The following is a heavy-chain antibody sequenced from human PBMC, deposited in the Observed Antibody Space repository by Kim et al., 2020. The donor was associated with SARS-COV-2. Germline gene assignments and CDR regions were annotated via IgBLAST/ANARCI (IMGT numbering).Heavy chain of an antibody. Sequence: ADSVKGRFTISRDNSKSTLYLQMNSLRAEDTAIYYCAKELTGHMRNRFDYWGQGTLVTVSS. J-gene: IGHJ4*02. V-gene: IGHV3-23*01. D-gene: IGHD3-9*01. CDR3: AKELTGHMRNRFDY.